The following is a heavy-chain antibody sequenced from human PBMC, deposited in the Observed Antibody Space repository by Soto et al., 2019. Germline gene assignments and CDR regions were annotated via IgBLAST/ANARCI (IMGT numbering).Heavy chain of an antibody. CDR3: AAQGTAVAGTYYFDY. Sequence: QMQLVQSGPEVKKPGTSVKVSCKASGFTFTSSAVQWVRQARGQRLEWIGWIVVGSGNTNYAQKFQERVTITRDMSTSTAYMELSSLRSEDTAVYYCAAQGTAVAGTYYFDYWGQGTLVTVSS. J-gene: IGHJ4*02. V-gene: IGHV1-58*01. CDR2: IVVGSGNT. CDR1: GFTFTSSA. D-gene: IGHD6-19*01.